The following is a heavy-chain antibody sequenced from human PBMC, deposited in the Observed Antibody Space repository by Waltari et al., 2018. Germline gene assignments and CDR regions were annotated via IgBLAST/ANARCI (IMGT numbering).Heavy chain of an antibody. CDR2: INEDGSKS. CDR1: EFTFRNYW. V-gene: IGHV3-7*01. CDR3: ASGPDHGDF. J-gene: IGHJ4*02. Sequence: EMQLVESGGGLVQPGGSLRLFCAASEFTFRNYWMTWVRQAPGRGLEWVANINEDGSKSVYVDSVKGRFTISRDNAKNSLYLQMNSLRAEDTAIXYCASGPDHGDFWGQGTLVTVSS.